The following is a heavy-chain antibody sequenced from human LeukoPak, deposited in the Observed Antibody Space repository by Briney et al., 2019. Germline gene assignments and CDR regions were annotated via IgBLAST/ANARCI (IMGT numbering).Heavy chain of an antibody. CDR3: AKDILSSGSYYSNFDS. CDR2: ISGSGGST. CDR1: GFTFRSYA. V-gene: IGHV3-23*01. J-gene: IGHJ4*02. D-gene: IGHD1-26*01. Sequence: GGSLRLSCAASGFTFRSYAMSWVCQAPGKGLEWVSGISGSGGSTSYADSVQGRFTISRDNSKNTLSLQMNSLRAEDTALYYCAKDILSSGSYYSNFDSWGQGTLVTVSS.